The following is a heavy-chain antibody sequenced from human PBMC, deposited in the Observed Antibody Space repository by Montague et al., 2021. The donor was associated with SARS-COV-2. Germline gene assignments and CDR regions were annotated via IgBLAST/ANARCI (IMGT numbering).Heavy chain of an antibody. J-gene: IGHJ4*02. D-gene: IGHD1-26*01. CDR1: GDSVSRNSAA. Sequence: CAISGDSVSRNSAAWNWIRQSPPRGLEWLGRTYYRSKWYNDYAVSVKSRITINPDTSKNQISLQLNSVTPEDTAVYHCARTSASSDYWGQGTLVTVSS. CDR2: TYYRSKWYN. CDR3: ARTSASSDY. V-gene: IGHV6-1*01.